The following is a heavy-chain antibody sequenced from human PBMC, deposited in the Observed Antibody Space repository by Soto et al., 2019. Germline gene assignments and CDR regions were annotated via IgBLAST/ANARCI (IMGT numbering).Heavy chain of an antibody. D-gene: IGHD2-15*01. CDR2: ISANNGNT. CDR3: ARGGGYEDY. V-gene: IGHV1-18*01. CDR1: GYIFTNFA. J-gene: IGHJ4*02. Sequence: ASVKVSCKASGYIFTNFAMSWVRQAPGQGLEWMGWISANNGNTNYAQKFQGRVTMTTDTSTSTAYMELRSLTSDDTAVYYCARGGGYEDYWGQGTLVTVSS.